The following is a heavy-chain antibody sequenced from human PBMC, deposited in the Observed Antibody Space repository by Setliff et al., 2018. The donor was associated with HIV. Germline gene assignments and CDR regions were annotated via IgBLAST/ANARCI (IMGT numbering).Heavy chain of an antibody. J-gene: IGHJ1*01. CDR2: IYYSGNT. CDR1: GGSISSYY. D-gene: IGHD3-10*01. Sequence: SETLSLTCTVTGGSISSYYWSWIRQPPGKGLEWIGYIYYSGNTNYNPSLKSRVTISVDTSKKQFSLKLSSVIAADTAVYYCARHHNTMVRGVAYFQHWGQGTLVTVSS. CDR3: ARHHNTMVRGVAYFQH. V-gene: IGHV4-59*08.